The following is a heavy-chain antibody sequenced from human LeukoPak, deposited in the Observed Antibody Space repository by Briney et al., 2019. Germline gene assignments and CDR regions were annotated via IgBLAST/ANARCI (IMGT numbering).Heavy chain of an antibody. D-gene: IGHD3-22*01. Sequence: SVKVSCKASGGTFSNHAISWVRQAPGKGLEWMGRIFPILGIANYAQKFQGRVTITADKSTSTAYMELSSLRSEDTAVYYCARDKDYYDSSGYYFEDYWGQGTLVTVSS. V-gene: IGHV1-69*04. CDR3: ARDKDYYDSSGYYFEDY. J-gene: IGHJ4*02. CDR1: GGTFSNHA. CDR2: IFPILGIA.